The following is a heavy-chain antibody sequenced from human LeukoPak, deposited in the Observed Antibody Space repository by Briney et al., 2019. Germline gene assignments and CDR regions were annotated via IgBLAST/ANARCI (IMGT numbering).Heavy chain of an antibody. CDR1: GFTFSSYA. J-gene: IGHJ4*02. CDR2: ISYDGSNK. CDR3: ARESSGWPYFDY. D-gene: IGHD6-19*01. Sequence: GGSLRLSCAASGFTFSSYAMHWVRQAPGKGLEWVAVISYDGSNKYYADSVKGRFTISRDNSKNTLYLQMNSLRAEDTAVYYCARESSGWPYFDYWGQGTLVTVSS. V-gene: IGHV3-30-3*01.